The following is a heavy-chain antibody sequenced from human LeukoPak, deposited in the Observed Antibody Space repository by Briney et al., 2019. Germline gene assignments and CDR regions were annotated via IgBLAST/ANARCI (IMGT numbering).Heavy chain of an antibody. J-gene: IGHJ5*02. D-gene: IGHD3-22*01. CDR2: INPNSGGT. V-gene: IGHV1-2*02. CDR3: ARDGRYYDSSGYYWVNWFDP. CDR1: GYTFTDYF. Sequence: ASVKVSCKASGYTFTDYFIHWVRQAPGQGLEWMGWINPNSGGTNYAQKFQSRVTMTRDTSTSTAYMELRSLRSDDTAVYYCARDGRYYDSSGYYWVNWFDPWGQGTLVTVSS.